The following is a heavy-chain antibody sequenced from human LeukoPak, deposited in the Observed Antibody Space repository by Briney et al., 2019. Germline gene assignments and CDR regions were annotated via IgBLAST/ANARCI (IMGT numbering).Heavy chain of an antibody. CDR2: IYHSGST. CDR3: ARDSGLRRWELSTIYNYGMDV. Sequence: SQTLSLTCTVSGGSIRNYYWSWIRQPPGKQLEWIGYIYHSGSTNYNPSLKSRVTISVDTSKDQFSLKLTSVTAADTAVYFCARDSGLRRWELSTIYNYGMDVWGQGTTVTVSS. J-gene: IGHJ6*02. CDR1: GGSIRNYY. V-gene: IGHV4-59*01. D-gene: IGHD1-26*01.